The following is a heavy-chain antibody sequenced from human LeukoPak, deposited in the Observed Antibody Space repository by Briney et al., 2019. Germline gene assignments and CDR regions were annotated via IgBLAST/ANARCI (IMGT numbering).Heavy chain of an antibody. CDR2: IIPIFGIA. V-gene: IGHV1-69*05. D-gene: IGHD5-18*01. J-gene: IGHJ4*02. CDR3: ARVGIYSYGDNFDY. Sequence: ASVKVSCKASGGTFSSYAISWVRQAPGQGLEWMGGIIPIFGIANYAQKFQGRVTMTTDESTSTAYMELSSLRSEDTAVYYCARVGIYSYGDNFDYWGQGTLVTVSS. CDR1: GGTFSSYA.